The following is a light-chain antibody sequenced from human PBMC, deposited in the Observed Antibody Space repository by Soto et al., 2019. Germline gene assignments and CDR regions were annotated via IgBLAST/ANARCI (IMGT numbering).Light chain of an antibody. CDR1: QSISNY. Sequence: DIQITQSPSFLSTSVLGRLTITCRASQSISNYLNWYPQRPGKAPKLLIYAASSLQSGVPSRFNASGSGTDFTLTINSLQPEDFATYYCQQSFHPTRTVGQGTKVDIK. J-gene: IGKJ1*01. CDR3: QQSFHPTRT. V-gene: IGKV1-39*01. CDR2: AAS.